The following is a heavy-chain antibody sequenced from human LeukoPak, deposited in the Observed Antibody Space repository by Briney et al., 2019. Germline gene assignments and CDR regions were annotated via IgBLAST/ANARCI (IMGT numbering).Heavy chain of an antibody. Sequence: PSDTLSLTLAFSGGLIRSSHRWSWVRHPPGEGLEWIGEIYLSGSNNYNPYLKSRVTISVDKSKTQFSLKLSSVTAADTAVYYCAREMAVCGGGSWGCEFDYWGQGTLVTVSS. J-gene: IGHJ4*02. CDR2: IYLSGSN. CDR3: AREMAVCGGGSWGCEFDY. V-gene: IGHV4-4*02. CDR1: GGLIRSSHR. D-gene: IGHD2-15*01.